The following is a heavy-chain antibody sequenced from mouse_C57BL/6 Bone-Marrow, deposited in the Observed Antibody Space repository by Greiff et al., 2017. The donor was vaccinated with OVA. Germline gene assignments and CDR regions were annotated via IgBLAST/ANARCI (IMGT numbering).Heavy chain of an antibody. CDR1: GYTFTSYG. Sequence: QVQLQQSGAELARPGASVKLSCKASGYTFTSYGISWVKQRTGQGLEWIGEIYPRSGNTYYNEKFKGKATLTADKSSSTAYMQLRSLTSEDSAVYYCARGRKYYGSSRWFAYEGRGTLITVTA. J-gene: IGHJ3*01. D-gene: IGHD1-1*01. CDR3: ARGRKYYGSSRWFAY. CDR2: IYPRSGNT. V-gene: IGHV1-81*01.